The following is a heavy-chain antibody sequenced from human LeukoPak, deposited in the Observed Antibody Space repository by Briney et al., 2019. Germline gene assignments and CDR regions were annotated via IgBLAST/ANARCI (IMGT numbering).Heavy chain of an antibody. CDR2: FYNSGRT. CDR1: GGSISSGSYY. D-gene: IGHD3-3*01. CDR3: ARGRAGAGITIFGVVIIGWFDP. Sequence: SQTLSLTCTVSGGSISSGSYYWNWIRQPAGKGLEWIGRFYNSGRTNFNPSLKSRVTISVDTSKNQFSLKLSSVTAADTAVYYCARGRAGAGITIFGVVIIGWFDPWGQGTLVTVSS. J-gene: IGHJ5*02. V-gene: IGHV4-61*02.